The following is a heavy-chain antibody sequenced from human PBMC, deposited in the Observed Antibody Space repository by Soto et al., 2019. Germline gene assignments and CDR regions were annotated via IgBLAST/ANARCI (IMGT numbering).Heavy chain of an antibody. CDR2: ISSSRSTI. Sequence: PGGPLRLSCADSGFTFSRYSLNWFLQATVNGLEGVSYISSSRSTIYYADSVKGRFTISRDNDNNSLYLQMNSLREEEPAVYYGARDEGAGQSFDYWGQGTLVTVSS. CDR3: ARDEGAGQSFDY. D-gene: IGHD6-19*01. V-gene: IGHV3-48*02. CDR1: GFTFSRYS. J-gene: IGHJ4*02.